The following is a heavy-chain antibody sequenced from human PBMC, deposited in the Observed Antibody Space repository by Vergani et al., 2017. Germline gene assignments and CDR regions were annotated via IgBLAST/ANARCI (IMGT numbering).Heavy chain of an antibody. CDR2: IKSDGSIT. Sequence: DVHLAESGGGFFQPGGSLRLSCTASGFTFSNYWMHWVRQVPGKGLLWVSRIKSDGSITAYADSVKGRFTISRDNAQNTLYLQMNSLRVEDTGVYYCARARCIETCYMSNWLDSWGQGTLVTVSS. D-gene: IGHD3-9*01. CDR1: GFTFSNYW. CDR3: ARARCIETCYMSNWLDS. V-gene: IGHV3-74*03. J-gene: IGHJ5*01.